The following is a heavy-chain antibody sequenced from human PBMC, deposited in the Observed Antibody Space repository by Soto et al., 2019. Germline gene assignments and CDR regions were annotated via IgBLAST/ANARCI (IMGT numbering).Heavy chain of an antibody. CDR3: ARRGTLYCGGDCYSAAFDI. CDR1: GGSISSSSYY. J-gene: IGHJ3*02. CDR2: IYYSGST. Sequence: QLQLQESGPGLVKPSETLSLTCTVSGGSISSSSYYWGWIRQPPGKGLEWIGSIYYSGSTYYNPSLKSRVTIAVDTSKNQFSLKLSSVTAADTAVYYCARRGTLYCGGDCYSAAFDIWGQGTMVTVSS. D-gene: IGHD2-21*01. V-gene: IGHV4-39*01.